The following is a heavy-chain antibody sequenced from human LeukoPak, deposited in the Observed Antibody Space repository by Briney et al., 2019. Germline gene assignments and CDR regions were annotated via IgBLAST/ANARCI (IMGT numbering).Heavy chain of an antibody. CDR2: ISWNGGTI. D-gene: IGHD5-18*01. J-gene: IGHJ4*02. CDR3: AKDRGYNYGKGIDY. Sequence: PGRSLRLSCAASGFTFDDYAMHWVRQAPGKGLEWVSGISWNGGTIGYADSVKGRFTISRDNAKNSLYLQMNSLRAEDTALYYCAKDRGYNYGKGIDYWGQGTLVTVSS. V-gene: IGHV3-9*01. CDR1: GFTFDDYA.